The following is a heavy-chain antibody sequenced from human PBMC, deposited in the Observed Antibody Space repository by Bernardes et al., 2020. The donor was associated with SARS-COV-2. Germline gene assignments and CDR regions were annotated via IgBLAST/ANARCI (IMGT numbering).Heavy chain of an antibody. V-gene: IGHV1-3*01. CDR2: INAGNRNT. J-gene: IGHJ4*02. CDR1: GYTFTNYA. D-gene: IGHD6-13*01. CDR3: ARAFLQLVWGGGNYYFDY. Sequence: ASVKVSCKASGYTFTNYAMHWVRQAPGQSLECMGWINAGNRNTKYSQKFQGRVTITRDTSASTAYMELSSLRSEDTAVYYCARAFLQLVWGGGNYYFDYWGQGTLVTVSS.